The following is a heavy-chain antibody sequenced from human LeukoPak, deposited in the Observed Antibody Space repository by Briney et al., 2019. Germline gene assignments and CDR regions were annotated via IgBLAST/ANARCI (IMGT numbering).Heavy chain of an antibody. D-gene: IGHD2-2*01. V-gene: IGHV3-30-3*02. J-gene: IGHJ4*02. CDR3: AKTPRAMPSCFDY. CDR1: GFTFSGYP. Sequence: GGSLRLSCAASGFTFSGYPIHWVRQAPGKGLEWVAVISYDGSNKYYADSVKGRFTISRDNSKNTLYLQMNSLRAEDTAVYYCAKTPRAMPSCFDYWGQGTLVTVSS. CDR2: ISYDGSNK.